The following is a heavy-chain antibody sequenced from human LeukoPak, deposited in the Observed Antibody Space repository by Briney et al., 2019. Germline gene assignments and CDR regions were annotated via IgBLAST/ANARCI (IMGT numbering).Heavy chain of an antibody. CDR1: GGSISSYY. J-gene: IGHJ3*02. D-gene: IGHD6-19*01. Sequence: SETLSLTCSVSGGSISSYYWSWIRQPAGKGLEWIGYIYYSGSTNYNPSLKSRVTISVDTSKNQFSLKLSSVTAADTAVYYCARRQWLVLGGAFDIWGQGTMVTVSS. V-gene: IGHV4-59*01. CDR3: ARRQWLVLGGAFDI. CDR2: IYYSGST.